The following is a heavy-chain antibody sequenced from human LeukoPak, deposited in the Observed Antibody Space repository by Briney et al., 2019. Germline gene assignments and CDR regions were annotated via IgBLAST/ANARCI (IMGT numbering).Heavy chain of an antibody. CDR3: ARQSRVSSSWSFDY. CDR2: IYPGDSDT. V-gene: IGHV5-51*01. Sequence: AGASLQISCKGSGSSFTSYWIGRGRQMPGKGLEWMGIIYPGDSDTRYSPSFQGQVTISADKSISTAYLQWSSLKASDTAMYYCARQSRVSSSWSFDYWGQGTLVTVSS. D-gene: IGHD6-13*01. CDR1: GSSFTSYW. J-gene: IGHJ4*02.